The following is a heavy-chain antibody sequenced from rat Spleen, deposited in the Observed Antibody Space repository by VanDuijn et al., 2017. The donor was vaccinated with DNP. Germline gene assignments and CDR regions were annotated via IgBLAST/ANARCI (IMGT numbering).Heavy chain of an antibody. CDR2: INKDSNTI. V-gene: IGHV4-2*01. J-gene: IGHJ2*01. D-gene: IGHD1-11*01. Sequence: EVKLVESGGGLVQPGRSLQLSCAASGFSFNDYWMGWVRQAPGKGLEWIGQINKDSNTINYTPSLEDKFTISRDNAQKTLFLQRNKLGSEDTAIYYCAKGPNYGGYSDYFDYWGQGVMVTVSS. CDR3: AKGPNYGGYSDYFDY. CDR1: GFSFNDYW.